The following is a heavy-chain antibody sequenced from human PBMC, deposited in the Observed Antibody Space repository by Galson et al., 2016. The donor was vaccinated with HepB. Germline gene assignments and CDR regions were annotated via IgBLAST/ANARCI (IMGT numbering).Heavy chain of an antibody. J-gene: IGHJ6*02. CDR2: IWHDGSNK. CDR3: AKDPSSGWYKYYHGMGV. CDR1: GFSFNSYG. V-gene: IGHV3-33*06. D-gene: IGHD6-19*01. Sequence: SLRLSCAASGFSFNSYGMHWVRQAPDKGLEWVAFIWHDGSNKYYADSVKGRFTISRDNSKNTLYLQMNSLRAEDTAVYHCAKDPSSGWYKYYHGMGVWGQGTTVTVSS.